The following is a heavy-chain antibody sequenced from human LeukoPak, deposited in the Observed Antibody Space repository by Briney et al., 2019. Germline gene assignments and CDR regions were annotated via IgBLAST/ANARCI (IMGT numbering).Heavy chain of an antibody. V-gene: IGHV1-46*01. CDR3: ARGGIVVVPAADYYYYGMDV. CDR2: INPSGGGT. D-gene: IGHD2-2*01. J-gene: IGHJ6*02. Sequence: GASVKVSCKASGYTFTNYFMHWVRQAPGQGLEWMGVINPSGGGTTYAQRFQGRVTMTRDTSTSTVHMELSSLRSEDTAVYYCARGGIVVVPAADYYYYGMDVWGQGTTVTVSS. CDR1: GYTFTNYF.